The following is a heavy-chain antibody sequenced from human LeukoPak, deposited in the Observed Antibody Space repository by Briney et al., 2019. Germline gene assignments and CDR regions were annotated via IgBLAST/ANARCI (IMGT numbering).Heavy chain of an antibody. CDR1: GFTFSSYP. D-gene: IGHD1-26*01. V-gene: IGHV3-30*04. CDR3: ARDSGSSWCS. J-gene: IGHJ5*02. Sequence: GGSLRLSCAASGFTFSSYPMHWVRQAPGEGLEWVAVISYDGRDKHYADSVKGRFTISRDNSKNTLYLQMNSLRAEDTAVYYCARDSGSSWCSWGQGTLVTVSS. CDR2: ISYDGRDK.